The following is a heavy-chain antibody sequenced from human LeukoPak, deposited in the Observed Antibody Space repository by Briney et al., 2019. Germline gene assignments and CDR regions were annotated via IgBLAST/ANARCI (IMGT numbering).Heavy chain of an antibody. J-gene: IGHJ4*02. CDR3: ARDFAAAGIFDY. D-gene: IGHD6-13*01. CDR2: IKQDGSEK. Sequence: GGSLRLSCAASGFTFSSYWMSWVRQAPGKGLEWVANIKQDGSEKYYVDSVKGRFTISRDNSKNALYMQMNSLRAEDTAVYYCARDFAAAGIFDYWGQGTLVTVSS. CDR1: GFTFSSYW. V-gene: IGHV3-7*01.